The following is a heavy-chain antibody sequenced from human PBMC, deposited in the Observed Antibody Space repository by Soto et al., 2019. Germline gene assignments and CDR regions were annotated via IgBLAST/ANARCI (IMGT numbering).Heavy chain of an antibody. CDR1: GGSFSGYY. CDR2: INHSGST. CDR3: ARGRRGDILTGYSYYYYYMDV. D-gene: IGHD3-9*01. V-gene: IGHV4-34*01. J-gene: IGHJ6*03. Sequence: SETLSLTCAVCGGSFSGYYWSWIRQPPGKGLEWIGEINHSGSTNYNPSLKSRVTISVDTSKNQFSLKLSSVTAADTAVYYCARGRRGDILTGYSYYYYYMDVWGKGTTVTVSS.